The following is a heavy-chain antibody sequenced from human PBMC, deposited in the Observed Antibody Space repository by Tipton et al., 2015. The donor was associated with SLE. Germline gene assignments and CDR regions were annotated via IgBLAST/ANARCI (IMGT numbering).Heavy chain of an antibody. V-gene: IGHV4-59*01. CDR2: IYYSGST. CDR3: AGGGYSSSWDY. D-gene: IGHD6-13*01. J-gene: IGHJ4*02. CDR1: GGSISSYY. Sequence: LSLTCTVSGGSISSYYWSWIRQPPGKGLEWIGYIYYSGSTNYNPSLKSRVTISVDTSKNQFSLKLSSVTAADTAVYYCAGGGYSSSWDYWGQGTLVTVSS.